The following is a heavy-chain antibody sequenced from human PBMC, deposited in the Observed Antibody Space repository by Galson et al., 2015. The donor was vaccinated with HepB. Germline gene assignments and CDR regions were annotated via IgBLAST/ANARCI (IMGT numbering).Heavy chain of an antibody. V-gene: IGHV1-3*01. D-gene: IGHD3-22*01. CDR1: GYTFTSYA. J-gene: IGHJ4*02. Sequence: SCKASGYTFTSYAMHWVRQAPGQRLEWMGWINAGNGNTKYSQKFQGRVSITRDTSATTAYMELTSLRSEDTAVYYCARGPNYYDSSGYQEFGYWGQGTLVTVSS. CDR2: INAGNGNT. CDR3: ARGPNYYDSSGYQEFGY.